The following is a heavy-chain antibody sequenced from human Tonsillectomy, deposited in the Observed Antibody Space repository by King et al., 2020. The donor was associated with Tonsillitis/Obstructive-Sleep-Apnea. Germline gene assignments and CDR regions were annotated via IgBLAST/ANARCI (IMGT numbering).Heavy chain of an antibody. CDR1: GYTFTSYY. V-gene: IGHV1-46*01. J-gene: IGHJ6*03. Sequence: VQLVQSGAEVKKPGASVKVSCKASGYTFTSYYMHWVRQAPGQGLEWMGIINPSGGSTSYAQKFQGRVTMTRDTSTSTVYMELSSLRSEDTAVYYCARGRGGVVTAAMNYYYYYMDVWGKGTTVTVSS. CDR3: ARGRGGVVTAAMNYYYYYMDV. CDR2: INPSGGST. D-gene: IGHD2-2*01.